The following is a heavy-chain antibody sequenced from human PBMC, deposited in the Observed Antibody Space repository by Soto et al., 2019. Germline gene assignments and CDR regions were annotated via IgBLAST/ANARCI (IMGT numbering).Heavy chain of an antibody. J-gene: IGHJ4*02. D-gene: IGHD6-19*01. Sequence: QVQLQQWGAGLLKPLETLSLTCAVYGGSFRDFYWTWIRQLPGKGLEWIGEINHSGSTNYNPSLKSRVAISVDTSKNQFSLNLRSVIAADTAVYYCGPRGAVADPRGYWGQGTLVTVSS. CDR3: GPRGAVADPRGY. CDR2: INHSGST. CDR1: GGSFRDFY. V-gene: IGHV4-34*01.